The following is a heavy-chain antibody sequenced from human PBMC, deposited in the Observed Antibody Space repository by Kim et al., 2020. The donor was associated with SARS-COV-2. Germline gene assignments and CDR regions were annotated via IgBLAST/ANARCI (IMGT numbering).Heavy chain of an antibody. J-gene: IGHJ6*02. CDR3: AREGGGMDV. CDR2: IGSAGDT. Sequence: GGSLRLSCAASGFTFSNYDMHWVRQATGKGLEWISAIGSAGDTYYPGSVKGRFTISRENAKNSLYLQMNSLRAGDTAVYYCAREGGGMDVWGQGTTVTVSS. V-gene: IGHV3-13*04. D-gene: IGHD1-26*01. CDR1: GFTFSNYD.